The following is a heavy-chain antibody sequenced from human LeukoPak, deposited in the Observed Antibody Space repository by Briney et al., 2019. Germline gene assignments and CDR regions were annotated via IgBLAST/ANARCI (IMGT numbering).Heavy chain of an antibody. V-gene: IGHV4-4*07. CDR2: IYTRGST. Sequence: SETLSLTCTVSGGPINNYYWSWIRQPAGKGLEWIGRIYTRGSTNYNPSLKSRVTMSVDTSKNQFSLKLSSVTAADTAVYYCARGRYCSADICSGGDAFDIWGQGTMVSVSS. CDR1: GGPINNYY. D-gene: IGHD2-15*01. CDR3: ARGRYCSADICSGGDAFDI. J-gene: IGHJ3*02.